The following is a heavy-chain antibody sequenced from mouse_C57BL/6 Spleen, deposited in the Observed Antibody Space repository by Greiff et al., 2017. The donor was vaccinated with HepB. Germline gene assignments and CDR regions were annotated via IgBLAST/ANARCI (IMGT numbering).Heavy chain of an antibody. Sequence: VQLQQPGAELVRPGSSVKLSCKASGYTFTSYWMDWVKQRPGQGLEWIGNIYPSDSETHYNQKFKDKATLTVDKSSSTAYMQLSSLTSEDSAVYDCARNIYYDYDGFDYWGQGTTLTVSS. CDR1: GYTFTSYW. CDR3: ARNIYYDYDGFDY. V-gene: IGHV1-61*01. CDR2: IYPSDSET. D-gene: IGHD2-4*01. J-gene: IGHJ2*01.